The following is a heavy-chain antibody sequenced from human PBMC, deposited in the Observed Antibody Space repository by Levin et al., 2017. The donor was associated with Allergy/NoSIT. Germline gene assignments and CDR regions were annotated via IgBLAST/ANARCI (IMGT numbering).Heavy chain of an antibody. V-gene: IGHV1-18*01. CDR1: GYRFTSYG. CDR2: ISAFNGDT. Sequence: ASVKVSCKAAGYRFTSYGISWVRQAPGQGLEWMGWISAFNGDTNYAQKFQGRVTMTTDTSTSTVSMELRSLRSDDTAVYYCAREEGYCSGSRCYSYYGMDVWGQGTTVTVSS. D-gene: IGHD2-15*01. CDR3: AREEGYCSGSRCYSYYGMDV. J-gene: IGHJ6*02.